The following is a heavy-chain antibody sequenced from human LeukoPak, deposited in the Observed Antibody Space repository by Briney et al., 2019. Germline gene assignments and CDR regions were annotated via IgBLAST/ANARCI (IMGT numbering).Heavy chain of an antibody. CDR3: ARERGYSTYGMDV. D-gene: IGHD5-12*01. CDR2: IYYSGST. J-gene: IGHJ6*02. CDR1: GGSISSYY. Sequence: SETLSLTCTVSGGSISSYYWSWTRQPPGKGLEWIGYIYYSGSTNYNPSLKSRVTISVDTSKNQFSLKLSSVTAADTAMYYCARERGYSTYGMDVWGQGTTVTVSS. V-gene: IGHV4-59*01.